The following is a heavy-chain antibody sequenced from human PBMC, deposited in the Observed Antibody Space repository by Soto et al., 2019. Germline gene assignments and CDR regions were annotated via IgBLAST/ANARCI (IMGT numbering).Heavy chain of an antibody. CDR3: ARAPISPTLRTFDV. D-gene: IGHD2-15*01. V-gene: IGHV4-59*01. CDR1: SCSINENYY. Sequence: QVQLEESDPGLVKPSASLSLTCTVSSCSINENYYWNWIRQSPGRGLEWIGYVVHTGTTHYNPSLESRVTLSISTSNHQFSLTLTSVDASDTAIYYCARAPISPTLRTFDVWGPGTMVIVSS. J-gene: IGHJ3*01. CDR2: VVHTGTT.